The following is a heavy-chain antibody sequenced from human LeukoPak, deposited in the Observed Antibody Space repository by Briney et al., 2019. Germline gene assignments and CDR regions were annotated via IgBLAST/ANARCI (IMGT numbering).Heavy chain of an antibody. V-gene: IGHV4-59*01. CDR1: GGSISSYY. J-gene: IGHJ4*02. CDR3: AREYYYDSSGYYFFDY. CDR2: IYYSGST. D-gene: IGHD3-22*01. Sequence: SETLSLTCTVSGGSISSYYWIWIRQPPGKGLEWIGYIYYSGSTNYNPSLKSRVTISVDTSKNQFSLKLSSVTAADTAVYYCAREYYYDSSGYYFFDYWGQGTLVTVSS.